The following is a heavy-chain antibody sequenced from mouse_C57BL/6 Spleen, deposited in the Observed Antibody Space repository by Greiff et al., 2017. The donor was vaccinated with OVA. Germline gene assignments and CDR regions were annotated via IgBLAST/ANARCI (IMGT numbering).Heavy chain of an antibody. CDR1: GFTFSDYY. V-gene: IGHV5-12*01. J-gene: IGHJ4*01. CDR2: ISNGGGST. CDR3: ARHGEELDYAMDY. D-gene: IGHD2-13*01. Sequence: EVKLVESGGGLVQPGGSLKLSCAASGFTFSDYYMYWVRQTPEKRLEWVAYISNGGGSTYYPDTVKGRFTISRDNAKNTLYLQMSRLKSEDTAMYYCARHGEELDYAMDYWGQGTSVTVSS.